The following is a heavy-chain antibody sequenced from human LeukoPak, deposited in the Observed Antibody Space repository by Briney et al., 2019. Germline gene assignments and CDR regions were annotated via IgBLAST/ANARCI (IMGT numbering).Heavy chain of an antibody. CDR1: GGSFSGYY. V-gene: IGHV4-34*01. CDR3: ARGQEPDCSSTSCPNWFDP. J-gene: IGHJ5*02. D-gene: IGHD2-2*01. Sequence: KPSETLSLTCAVYGGSFSGYYWSWIRQPPGKGLEWIGEINHSGSTNYNPSLKSRVTISVDTSKNQFSLELSSVTAADTAVYYCARGQEPDCSSTSCPNWFDPWGQGTLVTVSS. CDR2: INHSGST.